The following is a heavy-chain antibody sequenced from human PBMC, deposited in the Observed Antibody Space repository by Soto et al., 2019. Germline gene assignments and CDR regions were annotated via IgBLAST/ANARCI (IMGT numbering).Heavy chain of an antibody. D-gene: IGHD2-15*01. J-gene: IGHJ6*02. CDR2: TYYRSKWYS. V-gene: IGHV6-1*01. Sequence: SQTLSLTCAISGDSVSSNSAAWNWIRQSPSRGLEWLGRTYYRSKWYSDYAVSVKSRITINPDTSKNQFSLQLNSVTPEDTAVYYCARSAYYCSGGSCYPYYGMDVWGQGTTVTVSS. CDR3: ARSAYYCSGGSCYPYYGMDV. CDR1: GDSVSSNSAA.